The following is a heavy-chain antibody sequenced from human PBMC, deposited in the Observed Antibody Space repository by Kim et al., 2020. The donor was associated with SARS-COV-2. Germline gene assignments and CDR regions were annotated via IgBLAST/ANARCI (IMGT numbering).Heavy chain of an antibody. V-gene: IGHV3-13*01. CDR2: GTGGGT. J-gene: IGHJ6*04. CDR3: ARGMDV. Sequence: GTGGGTYYAGSVKCRFTLSRETAKNSLYLQMNSLRAGDTAVSYCARGMDVWGKGTTVTVSS.